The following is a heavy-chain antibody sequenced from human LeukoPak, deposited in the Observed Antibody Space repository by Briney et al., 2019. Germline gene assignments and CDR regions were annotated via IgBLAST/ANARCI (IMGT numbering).Heavy chain of an antibody. Sequence: SETLSLTCTVSGDSISITYYWGWIRQSPGKGLEWIGSIYYRGSTNYNPSLKSRVTISVDTSKNQFSLKLSSVTAADTAVYYCARGSLYDFWSAKIYPFDYWGQGTLVTVSS. J-gene: IGHJ4*02. CDR2: IYYRGST. CDR3: ARGSLYDFWSAKIYPFDY. D-gene: IGHD3-3*01. CDR1: GDSISITYY. V-gene: IGHV4-39*07.